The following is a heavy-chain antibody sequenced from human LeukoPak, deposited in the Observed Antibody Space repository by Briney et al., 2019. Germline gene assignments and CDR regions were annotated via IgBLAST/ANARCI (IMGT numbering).Heavy chain of an antibody. J-gene: IGHJ4*02. CDR1: GFTFSKAW. CDR2: IKTKSQGGTR. Sequence: KTGGSLRLSCAASGFTFSKAWMSWVRQAPGKGLEWVARIKTKSQGGTRDYAAPVKGRFAISRDDSKNTLYLQMNSLKTEDTAVYYCTTDGRKYAYWGQGTLVTVSS. V-gene: IGHV3-15*01. CDR3: TTDGRKYAY. D-gene: IGHD1-26*01.